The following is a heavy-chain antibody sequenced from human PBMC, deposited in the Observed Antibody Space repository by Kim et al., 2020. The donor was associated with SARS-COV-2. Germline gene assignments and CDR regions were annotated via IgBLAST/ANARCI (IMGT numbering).Heavy chain of an antibody. CDR3: AKDGIVVVPAAIQYYFDY. D-gene: IGHD2-2*02. CDR2: ISYDGSNK. J-gene: IGHJ4*02. V-gene: IGHV3-30*18. CDR1: GFTFSSYG. Sequence: GGSLRLSCAASGFTFSSYGMHWVRQAPGKGLEWVAVISYDGSNKYYADSVKGRFTISRDNSKNTLYLQMNSLRAEDTAVYYCAKDGIVVVPAAIQYYFDYWGQGTLVTVSS.